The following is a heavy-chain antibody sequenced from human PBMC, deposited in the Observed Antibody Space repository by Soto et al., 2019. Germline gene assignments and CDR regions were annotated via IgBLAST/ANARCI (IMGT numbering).Heavy chain of an antibody. CDR3: ARIPGIAAAGTVALPD. J-gene: IGHJ4*02. V-gene: IGHV1-69*02. Sequence: QVQLVQSGAEVKTPGYSVKVSCKASGGTFSSYTISWVRQAPGQGLEWMGRIIPILGIANYAQKFQGRVTITADKSTSTAYLEVSSLGSEDTAVYYCARIPGIAAAGTVALPDWGQGTLVTVSS. CDR1: GGTFSSYT. D-gene: IGHD6-13*01. CDR2: IIPILGIA.